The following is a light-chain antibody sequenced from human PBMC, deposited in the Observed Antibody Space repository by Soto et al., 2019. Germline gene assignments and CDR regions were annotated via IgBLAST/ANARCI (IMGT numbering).Light chain of an antibody. CDR1: QSISKW. Sequence: DIQMTQSPSTLSASIGDRVIITCRASQSISKWLAWHQQKPGKAPKLLIYDASSLQSGVPPRFSGSGSGTAFTLTIRSLQPDDIAVYYCQQYGSSPPYTFGQGTKLEIK. V-gene: IGKV1-5*01. J-gene: IGKJ2*01. CDR3: QQYGSSPPYT. CDR2: DAS.